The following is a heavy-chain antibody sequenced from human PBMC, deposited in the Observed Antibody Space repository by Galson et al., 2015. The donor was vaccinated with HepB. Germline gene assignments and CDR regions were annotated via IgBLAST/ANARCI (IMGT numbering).Heavy chain of an antibody. CDR2: IRGSVGRT. D-gene: IGHD4-17*01. CDR3: AKGVDEYGDGDFDY. J-gene: IGHJ4*02. V-gene: IGHV3-23*01. CDR1: GLSFSSYA. Sequence: SLRLSCAASGLSFSSYAMSWVRQAPGKGLEWVSTIRGSVGRTYYADSVKGRFAISKDNSKNTLYLQMNSLRAEDTALYYCAKGVDEYGDGDFDYWGQGTLVTVSS.